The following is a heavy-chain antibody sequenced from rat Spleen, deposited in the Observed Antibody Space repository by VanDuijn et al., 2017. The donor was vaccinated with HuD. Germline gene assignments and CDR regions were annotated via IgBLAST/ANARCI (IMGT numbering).Heavy chain of an antibody. CDR2: IFWDGNGA. Sequence: EVQLVESGVVLVQLGRSMKLSGAAAGFTFCDYNMAWVRQGIKQGLEWVVYIFWDGNGAYYRGSVKGRFTVSRDNAKSTLYLQMDSLRSEDTATYYCATQSIIRVPLFDYWGQGVMVTVSS. V-gene: IGHV5S10*01. CDR3: ATQSIIRVPLFDY. D-gene: IGHD4-3*01. J-gene: IGHJ2*01. CDR1: GFTFCDYN.